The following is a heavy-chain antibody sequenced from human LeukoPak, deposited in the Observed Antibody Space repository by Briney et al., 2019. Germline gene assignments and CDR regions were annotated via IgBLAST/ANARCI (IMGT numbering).Heavy chain of an antibody. J-gene: IGHJ5*02. CDR2: INPSGGST. D-gene: IGHD6-13*01. Sequence: ASVKVSCKASGYTFTSYYMHWVRQAPGQGLEWMGIINPSGGSTSYAQKFQGRVTMTRDTSTSTAYMELRSLRSDDTAVYYCARGSRYSSSWYNWFDPWGQGTLVTVSS. CDR1: GYTFTSYY. V-gene: IGHV1-46*01. CDR3: ARGSRYSSSWYNWFDP.